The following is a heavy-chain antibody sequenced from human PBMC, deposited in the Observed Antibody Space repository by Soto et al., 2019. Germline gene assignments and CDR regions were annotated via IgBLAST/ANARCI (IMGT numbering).Heavy chain of an antibody. CDR2: ISSGSSYI. Sequence: DVQLEESGGGLVKPGGSLRLSCVASEFTFSVYSMNWVRQAPGKGLGWVSSISSGSSYIYYADSVKGRFTISSDNHKSSLFLHMHSLRVDDTAVYYCTRDRVKIRGGYYHYYGMDVWGQGTTVTVSS. CDR1: EFTFSVYS. D-gene: IGHD3-10*01. J-gene: IGHJ6*02. CDR3: TRDRVKIRGGYYHYYGMDV. V-gene: IGHV3-21*02.